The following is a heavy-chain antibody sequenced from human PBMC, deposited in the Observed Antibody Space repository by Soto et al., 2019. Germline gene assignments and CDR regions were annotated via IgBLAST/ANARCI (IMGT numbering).Heavy chain of an antibody. D-gene: IGHD3-10*01. CDR2: ISGSGGST. CDR3: AKDGGLLWFGELSLFDD. Sequence: EVHLLESGGGLVQPGGSLRLSCAASGFIFSKYAMSWVRQSPGKGLEWVSAISGSGGSTYYADSVKGRFTISRDNSKTTLYLQMNSLRAEDTAVYYCAKDGGLLWFGELSLFDDWGQGTLVTVSS. V-gene: IGHV3-23*01. J-gene: IGHJ4*02. CDR1: GFIFSKYA.